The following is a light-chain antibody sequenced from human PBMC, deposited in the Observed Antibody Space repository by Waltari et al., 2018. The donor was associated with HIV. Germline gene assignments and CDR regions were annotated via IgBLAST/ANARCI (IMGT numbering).Light chain of an antibody. CDR2: EVL. J-gene: IGLJ2*01. V-gene: IGLV2-14*01. CDR3: TSFTSNYTVI. Sequence: QSALTPPASVSGSPGQSITIPCTGSTSDFELYDFISWYQQHPGGVPRVIIYEVLRRPSGVSSRFSGSKSGNTASLTISWLQTEDEADYYCTSFTSNYTVIFGGGTKVTVL. CDR1: TSDFELYDF.